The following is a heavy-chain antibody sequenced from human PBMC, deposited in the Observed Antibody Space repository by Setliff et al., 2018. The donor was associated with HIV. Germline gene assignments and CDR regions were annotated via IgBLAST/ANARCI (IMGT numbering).Heavy chain of an antibody. CDR1: GFIVSDTY. Sequence: GGSLRLSCAASGFIVSDTYMTWVRQAPGKGLEWVANIKQDGSEKNYVDSVRGRFTISRDNAKNSLFLQMNSLTVEDTAIYFCARGHYSKSSGWGQGTLVTVSS. CDR2: IKQDGSEK. J-gene: IGHJ4*02. V-gene: IGHV3-7*03. D-gene: IGHD6-6*01. CDR3: ARGHYSKSSG.